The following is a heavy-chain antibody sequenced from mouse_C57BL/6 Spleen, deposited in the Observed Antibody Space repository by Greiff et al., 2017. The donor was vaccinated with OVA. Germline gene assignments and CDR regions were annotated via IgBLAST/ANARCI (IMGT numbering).Heavy chain of an antibody. CDR1: GFTFSSYT. V-gene: IGHV5-9*01. Sequence: EVKLQESGGGLVKPGGSLKLSCAASGFTFSSYTMSWVRQTPEKRLEWVATISGGGGNTYYPDSVKGRFTISRDNAKNTLYLQMSSLRSEDTALYYCARPSSGFFAYWGQGTLVTVSA. CDR3: ARPSSGFFAY. J-gene: IGHJ3*01. D-gene: IGHD3-2*02. CDR2: ISGGGGNT.